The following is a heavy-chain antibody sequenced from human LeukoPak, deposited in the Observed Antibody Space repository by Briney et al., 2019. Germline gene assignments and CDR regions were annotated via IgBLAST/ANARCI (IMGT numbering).Heavy chain of an antibody. CDR3: ARFYVFFDY. D-gene: IGHD5/OR15-5a*01. CDR1: GGSISSSSYY. J-gene: IGHJ4*02. Sequence: SETLSLTCTVSGGSISSSSYYWGWIRQPPGKGLEWIGSIYYSGSTYYNPSLKSRVTISVDTSKNQFSLKLSSVTAADTAVYYCARFYVFFDYWGQGTLVTVSS. CDR2: IYYSGST. V-gene: IGHV4-39*01.